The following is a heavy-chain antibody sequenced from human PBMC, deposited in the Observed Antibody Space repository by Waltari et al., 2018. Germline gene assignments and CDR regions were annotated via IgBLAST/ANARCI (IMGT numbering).Heavy chain of an antibody. D-gene: IGHD3-22*01. CDR3: ARYFHYYDSSGYSRGAFDI. J-gene: IGHJ3*02. V-gene: IGHV4-39*07. CDR1: GGSLSSSSYY. CDR2: IYYSGST. Sequence: QLQLQESGPGLVKPSETLSLTCTVSGGSLSSSSYYWGWLSQPPGRGLEWIGSIYYSGSTYYNPSLKSRVTISVDTSKNQFSLKLSSVTAADTAVYYCARYFHYYDSSGYSRGAFDIWGQGTMVTVSS.